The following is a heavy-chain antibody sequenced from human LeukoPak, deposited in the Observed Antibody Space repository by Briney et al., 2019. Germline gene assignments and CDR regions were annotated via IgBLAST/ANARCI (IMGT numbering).Heavy chain of an antibody. D-gene: IGHD6-19*01. Sequence: ASVKVSCKASGYTFTSYAMHWVRQAPGQRLEWMGWINAGNGNTKYSQKFQGRVTITRDTSASTAYMELSSLRSEDTAVYYCARQYSSVRNRFGVFDPWGQGTLVTVSS. CDR3: ARQYSSVRNRFGVFDP. V-gene: IGHV1-3*01. J-gene: IGHJ5*02. CDR2: INAGNGNT. CDR1: GYTFTSYA.